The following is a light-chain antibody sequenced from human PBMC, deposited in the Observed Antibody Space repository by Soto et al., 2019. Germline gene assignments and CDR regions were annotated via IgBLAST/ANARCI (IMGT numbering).Light chain of an antibody. CDR3: QQYGSSGT. J-gene: IGKJ1*01. V-gene: IGKV1-33*01. Sequence: IPMTPSPSSLSASVGDRVTITCQASQDISDYLNWYQQKPGKAPKLLIYDASILETGVPSRFSGSGSGTDFTFTISRLEPEDFAVYYCQQYGSSGTFGQGTKVDIK. CDR2: DAS. CDR1: QDISDY.